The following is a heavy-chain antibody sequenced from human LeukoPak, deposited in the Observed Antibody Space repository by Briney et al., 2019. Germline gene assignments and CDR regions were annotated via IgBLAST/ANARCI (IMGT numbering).Heavy chain of an antibody. CDR1: RFTFSSYE. CDR3: ARVGDYGVLY. V-gene: IGHV3-48*03. D-gene: IGHD4-17*01. J-gene: IGHJ4*02. CDR2: ISSSGSTI. Sequence: GGSLRLSRAASRFTFSSYEMNWVRQAPGKGLEWVSYISSSGSTIYYADSVKGRFTISRDNAKNSLYLQMNSLRAEDTAVYYCARVGDYGVLYWGQGTLVTVSS.